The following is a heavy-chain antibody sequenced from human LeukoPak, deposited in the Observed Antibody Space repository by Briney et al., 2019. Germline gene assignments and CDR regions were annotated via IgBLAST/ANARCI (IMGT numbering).Heavy chain of an antibody. Sequence: GGSLRLSCAASGFTFSSYKMNWVRQAPGKGLEWISYISTSASNIYYVDSVKGRFTISRDNAKSSIYLQMNSLRAEETAVYYCARDVGNNAFDLWGQGTMVTVSS. J-gene: IGHJ3*01. D-gene: IGHD1/OR15-1a*01. CDR3: ARDVGNNAFDL. CDR1: GFTFSSYK. V-gene: IGHV3-48*04. CDR2: ISTSASNI.